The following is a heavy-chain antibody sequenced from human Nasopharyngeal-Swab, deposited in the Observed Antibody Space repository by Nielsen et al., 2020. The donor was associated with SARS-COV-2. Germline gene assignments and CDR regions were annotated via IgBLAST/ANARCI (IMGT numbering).Heavy chain of an antibody. Sequence: GESLKISCVVSGFTFSSYSMNWVRQAPGKGLEWVSSISSSSSYVYYADSVKGRFTISRDNAKNSLYLQMNSLRAEDTAVYYCARGVDSSSWYFPYYYYGMDVWGQGTTVTVSS. J-gene: IGHJ6*02. D-gene: IGHD6-13*01. V-gene: IGHV3-21*01. CDR1: GFTFSSYS. CDR3: ARGVDSSSWYFPYYYYGMDV. CDR2: ISSSSSYV.